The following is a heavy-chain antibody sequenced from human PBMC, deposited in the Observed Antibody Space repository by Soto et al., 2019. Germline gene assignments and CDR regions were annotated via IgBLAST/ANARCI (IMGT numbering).Heavy chain of an antibody. J-gene: IGHJ3*02. CDR3: ARDESATDAFDI. CDR1: GGSISSGGYY. CDR2: IYYSGTT. D-gene: IGHD5-12*01. V-gene: IGHV4-31*03. Sequence: QVQLQESGPGLVKPSQTLSLTCTVSGGSISSGGYYWSWIRQNPGKGLEWIGYIYYSGTTNYNPSLKSRLTISVYTSKNQFSLKLNSMTAADTAVYYCARDESATDAFDIWGQGTKVTVSS.